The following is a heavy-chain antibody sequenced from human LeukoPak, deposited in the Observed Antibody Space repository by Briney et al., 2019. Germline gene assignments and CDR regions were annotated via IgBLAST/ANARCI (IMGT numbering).Heavy chain of an antibody. J-gene: IGHJ5*02. CDR1: GGSFSGYY. CDR3: ARGCRYYDFWSGYYNWFDP. Sequence: KPSETLSLTCSVYGGSFSGYYWSWIRQPPGKGLEWVGEINHSGSTNYNPSLKSRVTISVDTSKNQFSLKLSSVTAADTAVYYCARGCRYYDFWSGYYNWFDPWGQGTLVTVSS. V-gene: IGHV4-34*01. D-gene: IGHD3-3*01. CDR2: INHSGST.